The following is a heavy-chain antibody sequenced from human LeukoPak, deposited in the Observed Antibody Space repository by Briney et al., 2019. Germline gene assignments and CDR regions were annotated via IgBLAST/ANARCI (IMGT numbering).Heavy chain of an antibody. Sequence: GASVKVSCKASGYTFTGYYMHWVRQAPGQGLEWMGWINPNSGGTNYAQKFQGWATMTRDTSISTAYMELSSLRSEDTAVYYCARDGPQDTATSQTGPWGQGTLVTVSS. CDR3: ARDGPQDTATSQTGP. V-gene: IGHV1-2*04. CDR1: GYTFTGYY. J-gene: IGHJ5*02. D-gene: IGHD5-18*01. CDR2: INPNSGGT.